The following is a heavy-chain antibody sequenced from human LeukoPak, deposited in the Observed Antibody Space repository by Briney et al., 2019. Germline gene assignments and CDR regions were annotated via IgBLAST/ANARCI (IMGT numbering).Heavy chain of an antibody. Sequence: PGGSLRLSRAASGFTFSSYSMNWVRQAPGKGLEWVSSISSSSSYIYYADSVKGRFTISRDNAKNSLYLQMNSLRAEDTAVYYCARGTTVVSLSVYWGQGTLVTVSS. J-gene: IGHJ4*02. CDR1: GFTFSSYS. CDR3: ARGTTVVSLSVY. D-gene: IGHD4-17*01. CDR2: ISSSSSYI. V-gene: IGHV3-21*01.